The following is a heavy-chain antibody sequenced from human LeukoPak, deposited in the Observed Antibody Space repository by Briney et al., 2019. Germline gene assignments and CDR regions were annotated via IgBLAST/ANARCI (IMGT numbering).Heavy chain of an antibody. CDR3: ATQTLGYCSGGSCDSSGYFDY. CDR2: IYYSGST. J-gene: IGHJ4*02. CDR1: GGSISGSSYY. Sequence: SETLSLTCTVSGGSISGSSYYWGWIRQPPGKGLEWIGSIYYSGSTYYNPSLKSRVTISVDTSKNQFSLKLSSVTAADTAVYYCATQTLGYCSGGSCDSSGYFDYWGQGTLVTVSS. D-gene: IGHD2-15*01. V-gene: IGHV4-39*01.